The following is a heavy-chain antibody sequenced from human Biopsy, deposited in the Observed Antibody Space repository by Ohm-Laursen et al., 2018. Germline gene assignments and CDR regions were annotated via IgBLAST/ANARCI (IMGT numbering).Heavy chain of an antibody. CDR1: GGSIRSNGFY. J-gene: IGHJ5*02. D-gene: IGHD3-3*01. V-gene: IGHV4-39*01. Sequence: GTLSLTCPVSGGSIRSNGFYWGWIRQPPGKGLEWIGSISYRGTTSYNPSLKSRVAISVDTSKNQLSLSLNSVTAAGTAVFYCARLRGGVVINYSWFDPWGQGILVTVSS. CDR3: ARLRGGVVINYSWFDP. CDR2: ISYRGTT.